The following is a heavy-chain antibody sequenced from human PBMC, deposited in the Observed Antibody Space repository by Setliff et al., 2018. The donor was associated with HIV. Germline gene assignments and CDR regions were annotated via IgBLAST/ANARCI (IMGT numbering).Heavy chain of an antibody. CDR3: ARDYGGATYFDY. CDR2: IYTSGSA. Sequence: SETLSLTCTVSGDSIRSGSFYWSWIRQPAGKGLEWIGRIYTSGSANYNPSLKSRVTISVDTSKNQFSLKLSSVTAADTAVYYCARDYGGATYFDYWGQGTLVTVSS. CDR1: GDSIRSGSFY. J-gene: IGHJ4*02. D-gene: IGHD1-26*01. V-gene: IGHV4-61*02.